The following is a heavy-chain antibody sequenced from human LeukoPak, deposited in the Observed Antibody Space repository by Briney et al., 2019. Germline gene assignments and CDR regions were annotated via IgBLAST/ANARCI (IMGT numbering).Heavy chain of an antibody. V-gene: IGHV3-21*01. CDR1: GFTFSSYS. D-gene: IGHD3-10*01. J-gene: IGHJ6*02. CDR2: ISSSSNYI. Sequence: PGGSLRLSCAASGFTFSSYSMNWVRQAPGKGLEWVSSISSSSNYIYYADSVKGRFTISRDNAKNSLYLQMNSLRAEDTAVYYCARDRGQGYGMDVWGQGTTVTVSS. CDR3: ARDRGQGYGMDV.